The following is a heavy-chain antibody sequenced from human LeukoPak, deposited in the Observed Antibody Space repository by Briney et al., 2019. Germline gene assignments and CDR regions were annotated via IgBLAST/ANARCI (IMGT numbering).Heavy chain of an antibody. CDR1: GGSFSGYY. V-gene: IGHV4-34*01. CDR2: INHSGST. CDR3: ARVGPYGAYYYYYYMDV. J-gene: IGHJ6*03. Sequence: SETLSLTCAVYGGSFSGYYRSWIRQPPGKGLEWIGEINHSGSTNYNPSLKSRVTISVDTSKNQFSLKLSSVTAADTAVYYCARVGPYGAYYYYYYMDVWGKGTTVTVSS. D-gene: IGHD4-17*01.